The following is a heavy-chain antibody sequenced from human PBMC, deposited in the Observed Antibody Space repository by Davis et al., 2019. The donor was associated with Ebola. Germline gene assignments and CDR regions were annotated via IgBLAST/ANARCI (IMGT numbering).Heavy chain of an antibody. V-gene: IGHV4-61*01. Sequence: PGGSLRLSCTVSGSSISSGSYYWNWIRQPPGKGLEWIGYFFYSGSTDYNPSLKSRVTISVDKSRNQFSLRLTSVTAADTAVYYCAREGATSLDDWGQGTQVTVSS. J-gene: IGHJ4*02. CDR1: GSSISSGSYY. D-gene: IGHD1-26*01. CDR2: FFYSGST. CDR3: AREGATSLDD.